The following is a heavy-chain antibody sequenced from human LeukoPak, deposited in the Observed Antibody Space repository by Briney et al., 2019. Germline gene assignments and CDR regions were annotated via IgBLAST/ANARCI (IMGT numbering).Heavy chain of an antibody. CDR1: GGSSSGYY. CDR3: ARGRPSVGVAFRSTYGNNWFDP. V-gene: IGHV4-34*01. D-gene: IGHD3-10*01. Sequence: SETLSLTCAVYGGSSSGYYWNWIRQPPGKGLEWIGEINHSGSTIYNPSLKSRVTISVDTSKNQISLKLSSVTAADTAVYYCARGRPSVGVAFRSTYGNNWFDPWGQGTLVTVSS. J-gene: IGHJ5*02. CDR2: INHSGST.